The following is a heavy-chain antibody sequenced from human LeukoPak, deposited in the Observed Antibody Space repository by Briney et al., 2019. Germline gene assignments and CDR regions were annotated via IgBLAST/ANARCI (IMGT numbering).Heavy chain of an antibody. Sequence: SETLSLTCTVSGGSISSSSYYWGWIRPPPGKGLEWIGSIYYSGSTYYNPSLKSRVTISVDTSKNQFSLKLSSVTAANTAVYYCAREVAARLDYWGQGTLVTVSS. CDR2: IYYSGST. CDR1: GGSISSSSYY. D-gene: IGHD6-6*01. J-gene: IGHJ4*02. V-gene: IGHV4-39*02. CDR3: AREVAARLDY.